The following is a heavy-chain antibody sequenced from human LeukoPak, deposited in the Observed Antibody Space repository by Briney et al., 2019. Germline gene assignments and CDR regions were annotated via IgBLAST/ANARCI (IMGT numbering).Heavy chain of an antibody. J-gene: IGHJ3*02. V-gene: IGHV3-23*01. CDR3: AVIPPIAVARPRNAFDI. Sequence: GGSLRLSCAASGFTFSSYAMSWVRQAPGKGLEWVSAISGSGGSTYYADSVKGRFTISRGNAKNSLYLQMNSLRAEDTALYYCAVIPPIAVARPRNAFDIWGQGTMVTVSS. CDR1: GFTFSSYA. D-gene: IGHD6-19*01. CDR2: ISGSGGST.